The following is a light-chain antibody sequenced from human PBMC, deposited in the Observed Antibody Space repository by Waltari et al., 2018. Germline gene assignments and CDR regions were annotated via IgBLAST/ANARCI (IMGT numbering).Light chain of an antibody. Sequence: VLTQPPGTLSLSPGETATLSCRASQSISKYLVWYQQRPGHAPRLLIYAASTRATGVPDRFSGSRYGTDFTLTISRLEPEDFAVYYCQNHERLPATFGQGTKVEIK. CDR1: QSISKY. V-gene: IGKV3-20*01. CDR2: AAS. J-gene: IGKJ1*01. CDR3: QNHERLPAT.